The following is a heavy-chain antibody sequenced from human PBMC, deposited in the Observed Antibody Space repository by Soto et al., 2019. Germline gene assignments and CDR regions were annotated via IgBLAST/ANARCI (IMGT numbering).Heavy chain of an antibody. CDR1: GYTFTGYY. CDR2: INPDSGDT. Sequence: QVQLLQSGAEVKKSGFSVKVSCKASGYTFTGYYMHWVRQAPGQGRSWMGWINPDSGDTNYAQKCQGSGTMTRDKSVSTAYMELSELTYNDTAVYFCARSFEYCRRPCRRSTGGAFDTWGQGKMVTVSS. CDR3: ARSFEYCRRPCRRSTGGAFDT. J-gene: IGHJ3*02. D-gene: IGHD2-15*01. V-gene: IGHV1-2*02.